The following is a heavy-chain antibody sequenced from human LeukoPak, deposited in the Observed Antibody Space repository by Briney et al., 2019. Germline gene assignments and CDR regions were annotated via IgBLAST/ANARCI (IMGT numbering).Heavy chain of an antibody. CDR2: IYPGDSDT. V-gene: IGHV5-51*01. J-gene: IGHJ3*02. CDR3: ARVADTAMVNAFDI. Sequence: GESLKISGKGSGYSFTSYWIGWVRRTPGKGLEWMGIIYPGDSDTRYSPSFQGQVTISADKSISTAYLQWSSLKASHTAMYYCARVADTAMVNAFDIWGQGTMVTVSS. CDR1: GYSFTSYW. D-gene: IGHD5-18*01.